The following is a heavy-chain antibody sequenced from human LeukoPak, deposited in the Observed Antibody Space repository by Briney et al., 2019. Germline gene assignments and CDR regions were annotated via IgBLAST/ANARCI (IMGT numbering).Heavy chain of an antibody. J-gene: IGHJ4*02. CDR3: ARDSEAYYYDSSGYYYSGYYFDY. D-gene: IGHD3-22*01. CDR2: IYTSGST. CDR1: GGSISSYY. V-gene: IGHV4-4*07. Sequence: SETLSLTCTVSGGSISSYYWSWTRQPAGKGLEWIGRIYTSGSTNYNPSLKSRVTMSVDTSKNQFSLKLSSVTAADTAVYYCARDSEAYYYDSSGYYYSGYYFDYWGQGTLVTVSS.